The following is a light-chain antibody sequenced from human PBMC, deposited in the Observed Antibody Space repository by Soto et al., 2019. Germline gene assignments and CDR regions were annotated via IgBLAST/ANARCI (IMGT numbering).Light chain of an antibody. Sequence: DIQMTQSPSSVSASVGDRVTIACRASQGISIWLAWYQQKPGKAPKLLIYSASTLHSGVSSRFSGGGSGTEFTLTISSLQPEDFATYYCQQSDSLPLTFGGGTKVDI. CDR1: QGISIW. CDR3: QQSDSLPLT. V-gene: IGKV1-12*01. J-gene: IGKJ4*01. CDR2: SAS.